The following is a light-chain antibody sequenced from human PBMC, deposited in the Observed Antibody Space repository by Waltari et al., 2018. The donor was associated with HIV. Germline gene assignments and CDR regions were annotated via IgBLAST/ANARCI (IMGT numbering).Light chain of an antibody. CDR2: EAS. V-gene: IGKV1-5*03. CDR3: QTYRGFRT. CDR1: QNIFSR. J-gene: IGKJ1*01. Sequence: DIQMTQSPSTLSASVGDRVTITCRASQNIFSRLAWFQHKPGKAPKVLIYEASTLVSGVPSRFSGSGSGTDFTLTISTLQPDDLATYYWQTYRGFRTFGRGTKVEI.